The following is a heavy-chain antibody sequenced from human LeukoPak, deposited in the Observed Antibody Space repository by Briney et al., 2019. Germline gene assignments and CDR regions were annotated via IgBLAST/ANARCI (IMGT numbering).Heavy chain of an antibody. D-gene: IGHD3-10*01. CDR1: GFTFTDYY. Sequence: GGSLRLSCTASGFTFTDYYMSWIRLAPGKGLEWVSYITTRSSYTNCAGSVKGRFTISRDNAKNSLFLQMNGLRAEDTAVYYCARAGGVHTYGNYFDYWGQGTLVTVSS. V-gene: IGHV3-11*06. CDR2: ITTRSSYT. CDR3: ARAGGVHTYGNYFDY. J-gene: IGHJ4*02.